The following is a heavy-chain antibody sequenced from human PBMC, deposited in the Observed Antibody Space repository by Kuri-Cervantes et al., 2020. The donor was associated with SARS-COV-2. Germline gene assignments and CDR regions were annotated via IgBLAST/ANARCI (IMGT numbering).Heavy chain of an antibody. CDR3: ARERVWYSSSWYGMDV. Sequence: GESLKISCAASGFTFSGHWIHWVRQAPGKGLVWVSRINPDGSYTNNADSVKGRFTLSRDNAKNMLFLQMNSLRAEDTAVYYCARERVWYSSSWYGMDVWGQGTTVTVSS. D-gene: IGHD6-13*01. J-gene: IGHJ6*02. V-gene: IGHV3-74*01. CDR2: INPDGSYT. CDR1: GFTFSGHW.